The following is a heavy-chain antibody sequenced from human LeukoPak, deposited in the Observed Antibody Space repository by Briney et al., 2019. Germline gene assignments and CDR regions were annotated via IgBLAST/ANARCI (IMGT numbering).Heavy chain of an antibody. CDR1: GYTFTGYY. V-gene: IGHV1-2*02. J-gene: IGHJ4*02. CDR3: ARGYCSGGSCSLRHFDY. Sequence: ASVKVSCKASGYTFTGYYMHWVRQAPGQGLEWMGWINPNSGGTNYAQKFQGRVTMTRDTSISTAYMELSRLRSDDTAVYYCARGYCSGGSCSLRHFDYWGQGTLVTVSS. CDR2: INPNSGGT. D-gene: IGHD2-15*01.